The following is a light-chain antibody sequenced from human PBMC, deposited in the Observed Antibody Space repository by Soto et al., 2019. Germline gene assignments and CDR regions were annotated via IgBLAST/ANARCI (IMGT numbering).Light chain of an antibody. CDR3: SSYRRINTLV. J-gene: IGLJ2*01. CDR2: DVI. V-gene: IGLV2-14*03. CDR1: SSHVGGYNN. Sequence: QSALTQPASVSGSPGQSITISCTGTSSHVGGYNNVSRYQQQPGKAPNLIVYDVINRPSAVSNHFSGSKSANTASLTIFGLQAEDEADYYCSSYRRINTLVFGGGTKLTVL.